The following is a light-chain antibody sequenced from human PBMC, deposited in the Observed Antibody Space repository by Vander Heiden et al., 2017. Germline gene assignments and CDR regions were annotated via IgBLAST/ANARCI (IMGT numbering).Light chain of an antibody. V-gene: IGKV1-5*03. J-gene: IGKJ1*01. CDR1: QSISSW. CDR2: KAS. Sequence: DIQIPQSPSTLSASVGDRVTITCRASQSISSWLAWYQQKPGKAPKLLIYKASSLESGVPSRFSGSGSGTEFTLTISSLQPDDFATYYCQHDWTFGQGTKVEIK. CDR3: QHDWT.